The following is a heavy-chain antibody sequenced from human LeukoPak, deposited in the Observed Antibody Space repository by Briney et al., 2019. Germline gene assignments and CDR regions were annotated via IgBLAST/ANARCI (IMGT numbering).Heavy chain of an antibody. CDR1: GFSFSNYA. CDR2: ISSSGGST. CDR3: ARDQYYDFWSGHRTFDY. D-gene: IGHD3-3*01. J-gene: IGHJ4*02. V-gene: IGHV3-23*01. Sequence: GGSLRLSCAASGFSFSNYAMSWVRQAPGKGLEWVSVISSSGGSTYYADSVKGRFTISRDNAKNSLYLQMNSLRAEDTAVYYCARDQYYDFWSGHRTFDYWGQGTLVTVSS.